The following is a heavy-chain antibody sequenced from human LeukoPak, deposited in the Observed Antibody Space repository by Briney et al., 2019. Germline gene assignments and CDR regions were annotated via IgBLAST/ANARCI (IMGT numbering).Heavy chain of an antibody. CDR1: GFTFSSYA. CDR3: AKGSVWHFDL. V-gene: IGHV3-23*01. Sequence: GGSLRLSCAGSGFTFSSYAMTWVRQAPGKGLEWVSAISGNGVSTQYADSVKGRFTISGDNSKNTLYVQMNSLRVEDTAVYYCAKGSVWHFDLWGRGTLVTVSS. CDR2: ISGNGVST. J-gene: IGHJ2*01. D-gene: IGHD6-6*01.